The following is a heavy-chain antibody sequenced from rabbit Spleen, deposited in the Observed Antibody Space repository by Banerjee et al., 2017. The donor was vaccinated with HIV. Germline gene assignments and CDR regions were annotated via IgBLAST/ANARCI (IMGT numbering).Heavy chain of an antibody. CDR1: GFSFSSSYY. Sequence: QEQLVESGGGLVKPGASLTLICTASGFSFSSSYYMCWVRQAPGKGLECIACIYGGSSDSTWYPSWAKGRFTISKTSSTTVTLQMTSLTAADTATYFCARGSATMTMVITGYYLSLWGPGTLVTVS. V-gene: IGHV1S45*01. J-gene: IGHJ4*01. D-gene: IGHD2-1*01. CDR3: ARGSATMTMVITGYYLSL. CDR2: IYGGSSDST.